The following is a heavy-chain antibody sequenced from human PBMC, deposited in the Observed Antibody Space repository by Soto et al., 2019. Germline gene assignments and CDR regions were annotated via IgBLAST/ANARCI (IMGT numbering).Heavy chain of an antibody. Sequence: QVQLVESGGGVVQPGRSLRLSCAASGFTFLNHAMHWVRQAPGNGLEWVAVVSYDGSYKYYADSVKGRFTISRDNSENTLFLQVNSLRPEDTAVYFCAKGYGDYLYYYGMDVWGQGTTVTVSS. D-gene: IGHD4-17*01. V-gene: IGHV3-30-3*01. CDR2: VSYDGSYK. J-gene: IGHJ6*02. CDR1: GFTFLNHA. CDR3: AKGYGDYLYYYGMDV.